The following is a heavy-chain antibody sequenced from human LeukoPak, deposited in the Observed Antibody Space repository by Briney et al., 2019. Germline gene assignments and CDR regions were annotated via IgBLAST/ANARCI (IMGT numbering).Heavy chain of an antibody. Sequence: GGSLRLSCTTSGFIFGSHGMHWVRQAPGKGLEWVAFIGQDGTTKYYVDSVKGRFTIPGDNPKKMAYLQMNNLRAEDTAIYYCVKDGEWTFDVWGQGTMVTVS. V-gene: IGHV3-30*02. D-gene: IGHD3-3*01. CDR1: GFIFGSHG. J-gene: IGHJ3*01. CDR3: VKDGEWTFDV. CDR2: IGQDGTTK.